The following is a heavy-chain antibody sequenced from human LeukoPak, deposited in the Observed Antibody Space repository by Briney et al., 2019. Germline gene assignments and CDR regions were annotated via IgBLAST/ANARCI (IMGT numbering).Heavy chain of an antibody. D-gene: IGHD5-18*01. J-gene: IGHJ4*02. CDR1: GFTVSSDY. V-gene: IGHV3-66*01. Sequence: GGSLRLSCAASGFTVSSDYMSWVRQAPGKGLEWVSVIYSGGSTYYADSVKGRFTISRDNSKNTLYLQMNSLRAEDAAVYYCARGGYTGPFDCWGQGTLVTVSS. CDR2: IYSGGST. CDR3: ARGGYTGPFDC.